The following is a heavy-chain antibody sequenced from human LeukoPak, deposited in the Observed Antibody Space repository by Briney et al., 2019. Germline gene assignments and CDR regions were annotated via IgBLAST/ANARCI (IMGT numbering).Heavy chain of an antibody. CDR3: ARGRPYSGGYHLDY. Sequence: PSETLSLTCTVSGDSTSSDRYYGGWVRQPPGKGLEWIGNIYYSGSTYYNPSLKSRVTMSVDTSKNQFFLKLNSVTAADTAVYYCARGRPYSGGYHLDYWGQGTLVTVS. J-gene: IGHJ4*02. V-gene: IGHV4-39*01. D-gene: IGHD1-26*01. CDR1: GDSTSSDRYY. CDR2: IYYSGST.